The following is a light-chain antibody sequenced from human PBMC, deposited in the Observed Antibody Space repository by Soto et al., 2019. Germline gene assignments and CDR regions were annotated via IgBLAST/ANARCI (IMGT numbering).Light chain of an antibody. J-gene: IGKJ2*01. Sequence: DIVLTQSPGTLSVSPGERVTLSCRASQSLNTNLAWYQQKPGQSPRLLIYGASSTAFGISDRFSGSASGAGFTLTIIRLEPEDSAVYYCHQYGNTPYTFGQGTRLEIK. CDR1: QSLNTN. CDR2: GAS. V-gene: IGKV3-20*01. CDR3: HQYGNTPYT.